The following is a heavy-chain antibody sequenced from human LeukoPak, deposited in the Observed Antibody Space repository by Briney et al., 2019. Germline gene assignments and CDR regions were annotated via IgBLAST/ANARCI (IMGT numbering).Heavy chain of an antibody. Sequence: GGSPRLSCAASGFTFSSYGMHWVRQAPGKGLEWVTVISNDESNKYYADSVKGRFTISRDNSKNMLYLQMNSLRTEDTAAYYCAKVGSGNDYYWGQGTLVTVSS. V-gene: IGHV3-30*18. D-gene: IGHD5-12*01. CDR2: ISNDESNK. J-gene: IGHJ4*02. CDR3: AKVGSGNDYY. CDR1: GFTFSSYG.